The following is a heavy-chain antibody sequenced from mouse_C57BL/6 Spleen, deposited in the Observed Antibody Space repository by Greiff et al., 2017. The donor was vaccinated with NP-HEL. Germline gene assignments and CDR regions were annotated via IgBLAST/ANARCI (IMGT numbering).Heavy chain of an antibody. J-gene: IGHJ4*01. Sequence: QVQLKESGPGLVQPSQSLSITCTVSGFSLTSYGVHWVRQSPGKGLEWLGVIWSGGSTDYNAAFISRMSISKDNSKSQDFFKMNSLQADDTAIYYCARKDGYYAAMDYWGQGTSVTVAS. CDR3: ARKDGYYAAMDY. CDR1: GFSLTSYG. V-gene: IGHV2-2*01. D-gene: IGHD2-3*01. CDR2: IWSGGST.